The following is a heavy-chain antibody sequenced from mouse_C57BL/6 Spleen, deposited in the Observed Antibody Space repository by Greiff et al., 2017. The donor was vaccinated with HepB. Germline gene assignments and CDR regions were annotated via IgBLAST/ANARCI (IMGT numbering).Heavy chain of an antibody. CDR3: ARDEDGDGYCFDY. D-gene: IGHD2-3*01. CDR2: IYPGSGSI. Sequence: QVHVKQSGAELVKPGASVKLSCKASGYTFTEYTIHWVKQRSGQGLEWIGWIYPGSGSIKYNEKFKDKATLTADKSSSTVYMELSSLTSEDSAVYYCARDEDGDGYCFDYWGQGTTLTVSS. V-gene: IGHV1-62-2*01. J-gene: IGHJ2*01. CDR1: GYTFTEYT.